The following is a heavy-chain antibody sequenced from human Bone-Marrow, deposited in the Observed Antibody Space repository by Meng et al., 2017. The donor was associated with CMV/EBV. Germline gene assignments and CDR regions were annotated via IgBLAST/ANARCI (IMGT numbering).Heavy chain of an antibody. CDR2: ISYIGST. V-gene: IGHV4-61*01. J-gene: IGHJ4*02. Sequence: SETLSLTCTVSGGSVSSGLYYWTWLRQPPGKGLEWIGYISYIGSTNYNPSLKSRVTISVDTSKNQFSLKLSSVTAADTAVYYCASLTYCSSTSCYNSDYWGQGTLVTVSS. CDR3: ASLTYCSSTSCYNSDY. CDR1: GGSVSSGLYY. D-gene: IGHD2-2*02.